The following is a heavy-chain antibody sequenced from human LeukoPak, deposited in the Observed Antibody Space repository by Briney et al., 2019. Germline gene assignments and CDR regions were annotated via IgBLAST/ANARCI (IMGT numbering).Heavy chain of an antibody. V-gene: IGHV3-20*04. CDR1: GFTFDDYG. Sequence: GGSLRLSCAASGFTFDDYGMSWVRQAPGKGLEWVSGINWNGGSTGYADSVKGRFTISRDNAKNSLYLQMNSLRAEDTASYYCAREGSVVVPAAIPLYYYHYMDVWGKGTTVTVSS. CDR3: AREGSVVVPAAIPLYYYHYMDV. D-gene: IGHD2-2*01. J-gene: IGHJ6*03. CDR2: INWNGGST.